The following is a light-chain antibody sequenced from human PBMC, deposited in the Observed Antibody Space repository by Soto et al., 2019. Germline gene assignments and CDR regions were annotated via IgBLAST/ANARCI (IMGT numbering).Light chain of an antibody. Sequence: EIVLTQSPGTLSLSPGEGATLSCRASQTVSSSYLAWYQQKHGQAPRLLIHAASTRATGIPARFSGSGSGTDFALTISRLEPEDFAVYYCQLFAGSFGGGTKVDIK. J-gene: IGKJ4*02. CDR2: AAS. CDR3: QLFAGS. CDR1: QTVSSSY. V-gene: IGKV3-20*01.